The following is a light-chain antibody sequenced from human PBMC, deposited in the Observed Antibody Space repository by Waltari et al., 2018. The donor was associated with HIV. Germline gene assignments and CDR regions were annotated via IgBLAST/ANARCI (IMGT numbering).Light chain of an antibody. CDR1: QTVLYSSNNKNY. J-gene: IGKJ2*01. CDR3: QQYYGIPYT. CDR2: WAS. V-gene: IGKV4-1*01. Sequence: DIVMTQSPDSLAVSLGERATINCKSSQTVLYSSNNKNYLAWYQQKPGQPPKLLIYWASTRESGVPDRFGGSGSETDFTLTINSLQAEDVAVYYCQQYYGIPYTFGQGTKLEIK.